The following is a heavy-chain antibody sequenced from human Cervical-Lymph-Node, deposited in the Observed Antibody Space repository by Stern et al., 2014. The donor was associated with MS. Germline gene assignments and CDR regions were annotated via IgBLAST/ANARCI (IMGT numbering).Heavy chain of an antibody. J-gene: IGHJ4*02. Sequence: VQLVQYGGAVVQPGRSLRLSCAASGFTFSSYGMHWVRQAPGKGLEWVPVISYDGNHKYYAASVKGRFTISRDNSKNTLHLQMNSVTPDDTAIYYCARDYEDTSMLFDHWGQGTLVTVSS. CDR3: ARDYEDTSMLFDH. D-gene: IGHD2-8*01. CDR1: GFTFSSYG. V-gene: IGHV3-30*03. CDR2: ISYDGNHK.